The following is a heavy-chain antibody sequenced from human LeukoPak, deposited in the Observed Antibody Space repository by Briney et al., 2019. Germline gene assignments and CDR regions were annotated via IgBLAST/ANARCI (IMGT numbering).Heavy chain of an antibody. CDR3: ARALRGYSGYDYDY. CDR1: GFTFSSYS. D-gene: IGHD5-12*01. Sequence: GGSLRLSCAASGFTFSSYSMNWVRQAPGKGLEWVSSISSSSSYIYYADSVKGRFTISRDNAKNSLYLQMNSLRAEDTAVYYCARALRGYSGYDYDYWGQGTLVTVSS. V-gene: IGHV3-21*01. CDR2: ISSSSSYI. J-gene: IGHJ4*02.